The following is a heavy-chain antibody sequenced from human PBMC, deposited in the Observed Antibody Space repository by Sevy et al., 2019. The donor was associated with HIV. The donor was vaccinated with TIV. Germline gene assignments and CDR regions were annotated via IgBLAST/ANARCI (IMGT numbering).Heavy chain of an antibody. V-gene: IGHV3-30*01. J-gene: IGHJ1*01. CDR3: ALERLSSDVAEYFQN. Sequence: GGCLRLSCATSGFTFSSYSMHWVRQAPGKGLEWVATISYEGINKHYADSVKVRFTISRDNFKNSLSLQMNSLRAEDTAVYFCALERLSSDVAEYFQNWGQGTLVTVSS. CDR2: ISYEGINK. CDR1: GFTFSSYS. D-gene: IGHD1-1*01.